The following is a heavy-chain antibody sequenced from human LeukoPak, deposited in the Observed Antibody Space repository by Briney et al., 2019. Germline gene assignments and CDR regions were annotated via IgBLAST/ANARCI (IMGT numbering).Heavy chain of an antibody. D-gene: IGHD3-10*01. V-gene: IGHV1-69*13. CDR1: GYTFTGYY. CDR3: ARGYGSGSYYNYYYMDV. Sequence: VASVKVSCKASGYTFTGYYMHWVRQAPGQGLEWMGGIIPIFGTANYAQKFQGRVTITADESTSTAYMELSSLRSEDTAVYYCARGYGSGSYYNYYYMDVWGKGTTVTVSS. J-gene: IGHJ6*03. CDR2: IIPIFGTA.